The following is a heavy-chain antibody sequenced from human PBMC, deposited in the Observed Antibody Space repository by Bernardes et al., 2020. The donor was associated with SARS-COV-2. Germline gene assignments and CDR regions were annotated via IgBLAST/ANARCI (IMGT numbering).Heavy chain of an antibody. Sequence: VGSLRLSCAASGFTFSSYAMSWVRQAPGQGLEWVSGVSGSGGSTDYADSVKGRFTISRDNSKNTLFLQMNSLRADDTAVYYCAKDRTAYYGSGSYYFDCWGQGTLVTVSS. CDR3: AKDRTAYYGSGSYYFDC. V-gene: IGHV3-23*01. CDR2: VSGSGGST. CDR1: GFTFSSYA. J-gene: IGHJ4*02. D-gene: IGHD3-10*01.